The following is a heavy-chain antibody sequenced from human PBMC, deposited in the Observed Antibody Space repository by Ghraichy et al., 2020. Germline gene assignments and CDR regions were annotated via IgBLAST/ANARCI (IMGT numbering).Heavy chain of an antibody. V-gene: IGHV4-59*01. D-gene: IGHD1-26*01. CDR1: GGSISSYY. CDR3: ARGGRSYVYYFDY. Sequence: SQTLSLTCTVSGGSISSYYWSWIRQPPGKGLEWIGYIYYSGSTNYHPSLKSRVTISVDTSKNQFSLKLSSVTAADTAVYYCARGGRSYVYYFDYWGQGTLVTVSS. CDR2: IYYSGST. J-gene: IGHJ4*02.